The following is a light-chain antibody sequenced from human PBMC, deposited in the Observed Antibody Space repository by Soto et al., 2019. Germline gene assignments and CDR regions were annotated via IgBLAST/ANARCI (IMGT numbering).Light chain of an antibody. J-gene: IGKJ2*01. CDR2: AAS. CDR1: QSISSY. V-gene: IGKV1-39*01. CDR3: KESYATPSS. Sequence: DIQMTQSPSSLSASVGDRVTITCRASQSISSYLNWYQQKPGKAPKLLIYAASSLQSGVPSRFSGSGSGTDCTLPISSRQPEDLEPSYFKESYATPSSFGQGTKREIK.